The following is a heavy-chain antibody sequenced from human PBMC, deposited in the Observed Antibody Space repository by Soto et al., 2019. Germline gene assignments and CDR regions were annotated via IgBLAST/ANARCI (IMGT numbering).Heavy chain of an antibody. Sequence: ASVKVSCKXSGYTFTSYAISWVRQAPGQGLEWMGWISTSSHRANYAQKFQDRVTMTTDTSASTAYLELRSLRSDDTAVYYCARDYPYSTSSVYDWFDPW. D-gene: IGHD6-6*01. CDR1: GYTFTSYA. J-gene: IGHJ5*02. V-gene: IGHV1-18*04. CDR2: ISTSSHRA. CDR3: ARDYPYSTSSVYDWFDP.